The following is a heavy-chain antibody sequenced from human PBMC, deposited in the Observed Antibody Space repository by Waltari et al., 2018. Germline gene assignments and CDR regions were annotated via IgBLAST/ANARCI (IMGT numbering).Heavy chain of an antibody. Sequence: QVQLVQSGSELKKPGASVKVSCKASGYTFTSYAMHWVRQAPGQRLEWMGWINAGNGNTKYSQKFQGRVTITRDTSASTAYMELSSLRSEDTAVYYCARGGRTTVTTLGYWGQGTLVTVSS. CDR2: INAGNGNT. J-gene: IGHJ4*02. V-gene: IGHV1-3*01. CDR3: ARGGRTTVTTLGY. CDR1: GYTFTSYA. D-gene: IGHD4-17*01.